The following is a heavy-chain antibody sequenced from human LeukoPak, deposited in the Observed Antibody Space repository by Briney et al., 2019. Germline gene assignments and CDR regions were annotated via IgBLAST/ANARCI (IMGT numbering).Heavy chain of an antibody. CDR3: ALSSSWYGGFFDY. D-gene: IGHD6-13*01. J-gene: IGHJ4*02. Sequence: QSGGSLRLSCAASGFTFNNAWMNWVRQAPGKGLEWVAVISYDGSNKYYADSVKGRFTISRDNSKNTLYLQMNSLRAEDTAVYYCALSSSWYGGFFDYWGQGTLVTVSS. CDR2: ISYDGSNK. V-gene: IGHV3-30*03. CDR1: GFTFNNAW.